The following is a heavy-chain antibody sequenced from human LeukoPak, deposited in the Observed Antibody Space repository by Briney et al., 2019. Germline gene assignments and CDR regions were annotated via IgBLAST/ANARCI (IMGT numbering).Heavy chain of an antibody. CDR3: ARVDGGEWYYFDY. V-gene: IGHV1-2*02. CDR1: GYTFTGYN. J-gene: IGHJ4*02. CDR2: INPNNGGT. Sequence: ASVKVSCKASGYTFTGYNMHWVRQAPGQGLEWMGWINPNNGGTNYAQKFQGRVTMTLDTSISTGYMELSSLRSDDTAIYFCARVDGGEWYYFDYWGQGTLVTVFS. D-gene: IGHD2-8*02.